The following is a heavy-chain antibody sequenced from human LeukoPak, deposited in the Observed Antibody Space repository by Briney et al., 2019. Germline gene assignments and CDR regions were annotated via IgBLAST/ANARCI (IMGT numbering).Heavy chain of an antibody. CDR3: AREGGFYRPLDY. J-gene: IGHJ4*02. Sequence: PSETLSLTSGVSGGSVSSTNRWTWIRQPPGKGLEWIGEVHLDGRPNFNPSLKSRLTLSVDLSENHVSLMLPSVTAADTAVYYCAREGGFYRPLDYSGQGTLVTVSS. D-gene: IGHD6-25*01. CDR2: VHLDGRP. CDR1: GGSVSSTNR. V-gene: IGHV4/OR15-8*01.